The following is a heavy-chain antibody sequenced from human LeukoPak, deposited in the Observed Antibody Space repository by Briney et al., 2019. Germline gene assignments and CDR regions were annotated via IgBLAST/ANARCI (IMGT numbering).Heavy chain of an antibody. V-gene: IGHV7-4-1*02. CDR3: ARDPYYDFWSGYYPNYYYYYGMDV. J-gene: IGHJ6*02. CDR2: INTNTGNP. D-gene: IGHD3-3*01. CDR1: GYTFTSYA. Sequence: ASVKVSCKASGYTFTSYAMNWVRQAPGQGLEWMGWINTNTGNPTYAQGFTGRFVFSLDTSVSTAYLQISSLKAEDTAVYYCARDPYYDFWSGYYPNYYYYYGMDVWGQGTTVTDSS.